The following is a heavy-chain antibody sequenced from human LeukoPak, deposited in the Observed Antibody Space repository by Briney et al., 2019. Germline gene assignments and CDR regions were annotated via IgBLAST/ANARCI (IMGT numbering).Heavy chain of an antibody. CDR2: INPSGGST. V-gene: IGHV1-46*01. CDR3: ASTAEYGDYQGY. J-gene: IGHJ4*02. CDR1: GYTFTSYY. Sequence: GSVTVSCKASGYTFTSYYMHWVRQAPGQGLEWMGIINPSGGSTSYAQKFQGRVTMTRDMSTSTVYMELSSLRSEDTAVYYCASTAEYGDYQGYWGQGTLVTVSS. D-gene: IGHD4-17*01.